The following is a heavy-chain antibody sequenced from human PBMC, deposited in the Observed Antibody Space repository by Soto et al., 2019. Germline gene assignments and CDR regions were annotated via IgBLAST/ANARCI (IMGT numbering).Heavy chain of an antibody. J-gene: IGHJ4*02. V-gene: IGHV4-39*01. CDR2: SYYGGMT. CDR1: GASLGSTADC. D-gene: IGHD3-22*01. Sequence: SETLCLTCSVSGASLGSTADCWGWIRQPPGKGLEWIASSYYGGMTYYTPSLKSRVTISIDTSRSQFSLRLSSVTVADTAVYYCAAAPETYSPAGYYVNYFGTWGQRPLVTVSS. CDR3: AAAPETYSPAGYYVNYFGT.